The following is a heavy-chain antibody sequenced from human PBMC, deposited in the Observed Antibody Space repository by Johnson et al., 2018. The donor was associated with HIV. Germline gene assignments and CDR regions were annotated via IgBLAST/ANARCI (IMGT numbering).Heavy chain of an antibody. CDR2: MRYDGSNN. V-gene: IGHV3-30*02. Sequence: QVQLVESGGGVVQPGGSLRLSCAASGFTFSSYGMHWVRQAPGKGLEWVAFMRYDGSNNYYIESVKGRFTISRDNSKNTLYLQMNSLRADDTALYYCAKDGGYSGYADVFDIWGQGTMVTVSS. CDR1: GFTFSSYG. CDR3: AKDGGYSGYADVFDI. D-gene: IGHD5-12*01. J-gene: IGHJ3*02.